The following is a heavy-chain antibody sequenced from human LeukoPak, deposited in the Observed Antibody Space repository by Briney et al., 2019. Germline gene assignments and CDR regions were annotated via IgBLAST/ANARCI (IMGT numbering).Heavy chain of an antibody. D-gene: IGHD3-10*01. CDR1: GFTFISYE. CDR2: ISSSGSTI. Sequence: PGGSLRLSCAASGFTFISYEMNWVRQAPGKGLEWVSYISSSGSTIYYADSVKGRFTIPRDNAKNSVYLQMNSLRAEDTAVYYCVRERGLLFDYWGQGTLVTVSS. CDR3: VRERGLLFDY. V-gene: IGHV3-48*03. J-gene: IGHJ4*02.